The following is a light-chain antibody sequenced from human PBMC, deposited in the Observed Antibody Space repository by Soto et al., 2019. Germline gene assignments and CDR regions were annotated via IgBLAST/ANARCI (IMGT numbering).Light chain of an antibody. CDR3: LQLNSYPRT. J-gene: IGKJ1*01. V-gene: IGKV1-9*01. CDR1: QGISSY. CDR2: AAS. Sequence: DIQLTQSPSLLSASTGDRVTISCRMSQGISSYLAWYQQKPGKVPKRMIYAASSLQSGVPSRFSGSGSGTEFTLTISSLLPEDFATYYCLQLNSYPRTFGQGTRVEIK.